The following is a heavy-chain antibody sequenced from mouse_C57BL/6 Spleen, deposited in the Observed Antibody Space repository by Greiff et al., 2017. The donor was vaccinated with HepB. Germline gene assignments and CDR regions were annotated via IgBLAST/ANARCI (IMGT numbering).Heavy chain of an antibody. Sequence: EVKLMESGGDLVKPGGSLKLSCAASGFTFSSYGMSWVRQTPDKRLEWVATISSGGSYTYYPDSVKGRFTISRDNAKNTLYLQMSSLKSEDTAMYYWARDYYGSSSLFDYWGQGTTLTVSS. CDR3: ARDYYGSSSLFDY. J-gene: IGHJ2*01. V-gene: IGHV5-6*01. CDR1: GFTFSSYG. D-gene: IGHD1-1*01. CDR2: ISSGGSYT.